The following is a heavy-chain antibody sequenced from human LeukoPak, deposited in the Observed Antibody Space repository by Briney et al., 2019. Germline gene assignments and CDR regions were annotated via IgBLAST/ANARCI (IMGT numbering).Heavy chain of an antibody. Sequence: GGSLRLSCAASGFTFSSYAMHWVRQAPGKGLEWVAVISYDGSNKYYADSVKGRFTISRDNSKNTLYLQMNSLRAEDTAVYYCARDRRLQLEFFEYWGQGILVTVTS. J-gene: IGHJ4*02. CDR1: GFTFSSYA. D-gene: IGHD5-24*01. CDR2: ISYDGSNK. CDR3: ARDRRLQLEFFEY. V-gene: IGHV3-30-3*01.